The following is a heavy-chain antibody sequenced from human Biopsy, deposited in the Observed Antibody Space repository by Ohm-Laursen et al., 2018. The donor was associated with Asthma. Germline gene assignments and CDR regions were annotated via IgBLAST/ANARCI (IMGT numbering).Heavy chain of an antibody. CDR3: ARGDSSTWSHSYFDS. D-gene: IGHD2-2*01. CDR2: IYSGGTS. Sequence: LRLSCTASGFAVSRDHMFWVRQAPGKGLEWVSVIYSGGTSHTADSVRGRFTISRDYSKNTLYLQMHSLRAEDTAVYYCARGDSSTWSHSYFDSWGQGTLVTFSS. CDR1: GFAVSRDH. V-gene: IGHV3-53*01. J-gene: IGHJ4*02.